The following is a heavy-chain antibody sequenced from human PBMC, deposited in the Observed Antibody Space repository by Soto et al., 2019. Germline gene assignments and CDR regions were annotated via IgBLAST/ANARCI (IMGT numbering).Heavy chain of an antibody. CDR3: ARGYVAVAGFYYYYGMDV. CDR2: TYYRSKWYN. V-gene: IGHV6-1*01. CDR1: GDSVSSNSAA. Sequence: SQTLLLTCAISGDSVSSNSAAWNWIRQSPSRGLEWLGRTYYRSKWYNDYAVSVKSRITINPDTSKNQFSLQLNSVTPEDTAVYYCARGYVAVAGFYYYYGMDVWGQGTTVTVSS. D-gene: IGHD6-19*01. J-gene: IGHJ6*02.